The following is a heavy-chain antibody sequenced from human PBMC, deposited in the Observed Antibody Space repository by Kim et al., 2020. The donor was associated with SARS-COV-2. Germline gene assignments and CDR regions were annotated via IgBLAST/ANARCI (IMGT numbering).Heavy chain of an antibody. J-gene: IGHJ6*02. D-gene: IGHD1-26*01. Sequence: VKARFTISRVNSKNTLYLQRNSLKTEDTAVYYCTTDVGATAPYYYYGMDVWGQGTTVTVSS. CDR3: TTDVGATAPYYYYGMDV. V-gene: IGHV3-15*03.